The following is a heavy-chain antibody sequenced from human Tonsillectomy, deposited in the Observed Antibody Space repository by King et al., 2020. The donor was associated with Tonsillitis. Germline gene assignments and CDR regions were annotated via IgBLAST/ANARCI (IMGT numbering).Heavy chain of an antibody. CDR2: INHSGST. J-gene: IGHJ6*02. D-gene: IGHD2-15*01. CDR1: GGSFSGYY. CDR3: ARGPKENCSGGTCYAPYYYYGMDV. V-gene: IGHV4-34*01. Sequence: VQLQEWGAGLLKPSETLSRTCAVYGGSFSGYYWSWIRQPPGKGLEWIGEINHSGSTNYNPSLTSRVTISVDTSKHQFSLKLSSVTAADTAVYYCARGPKENCSGGTCYAPYYYYGMDVWGQGTTVTVSS.